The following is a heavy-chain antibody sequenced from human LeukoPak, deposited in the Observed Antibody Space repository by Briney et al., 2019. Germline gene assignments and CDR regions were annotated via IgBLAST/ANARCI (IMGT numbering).Heavy chain of an antibody. CDR1: GGTFSSYA. D-gene: IGHD1-7*01. Sequence: ASVKVSCKASGGTFSSYAISWARQAPGQGLEWMGGIIPIFGTANYAQKFQGRVTITADESTSTAYMELSSLRSEDTAVYYCGGGYNWNYGVDYWGQGTLVTVSS. CDR3: GGGYNWNYGVDY. J-gene: IGHJ4*02. CDR2: IIPIFGTA. V-gene: IGHV1-69*13.